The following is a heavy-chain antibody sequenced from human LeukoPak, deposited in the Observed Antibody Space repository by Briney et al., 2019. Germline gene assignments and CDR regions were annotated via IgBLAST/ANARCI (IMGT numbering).Heavy chain of an antibody. CDR2: ISRSGDSI. CDR3: ARGGYSLLSFHLHN. V-gene: IGHV3-11*01. J-gene: IGHJ4*02. CDR1: GFTFSNYY. Sequence: GGSLRLSCAASGFTFSNYYMGWIRQAPGKGLEWVSYISRSGDSIHYADSVKGRFTISRDNAKNFLFLEMNSLRAEDTAVYYCARGGYSLLSFHLHNWGQGTLVTVSS. D-gene: IGHD6-13*01.